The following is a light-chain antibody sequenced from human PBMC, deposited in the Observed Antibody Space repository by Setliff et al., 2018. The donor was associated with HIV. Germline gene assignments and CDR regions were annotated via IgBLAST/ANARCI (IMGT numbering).Light chain of an antibody. Sequence: QSALTQPRSVSGSPGQSVTISCTGTSSDVGGHDSVSWYQQHADEAPKVLIFDVTQRPSGVPHRFSGSKSGNTASLTISGLQADDEAEYYCCSYAGTYTSLFVFGTGTKVTVL. J-gene: IGLJ1*01. V-gene: IGLV2-11*01. CDR1: SSDVGGHDS. CDR3: CSYAGTYTSLFV. CDR2: DVT.